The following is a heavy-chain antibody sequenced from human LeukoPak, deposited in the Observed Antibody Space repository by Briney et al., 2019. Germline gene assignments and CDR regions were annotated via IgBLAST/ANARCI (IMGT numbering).Heavy chain of an antibody. CDR1: GYTFTGYY. Sequence: GASVKVSCKASGYTFTGYYMHWVRQAPGQGLEWMGWINPNSGGTNYAQKFQGRVTMTRDTSISTAYMELSRLRSDDTAVYYCARGVRRYCSSTSCSPLGYWGQGTLVTVPS. CDR3: ARGVRRYCSSTSCSPLGY. D-gene: IGHD2-2*01. J-gene: IGHJ4*02. V-gene: IGHV1-2*02. CDR2: INPNSGGT.